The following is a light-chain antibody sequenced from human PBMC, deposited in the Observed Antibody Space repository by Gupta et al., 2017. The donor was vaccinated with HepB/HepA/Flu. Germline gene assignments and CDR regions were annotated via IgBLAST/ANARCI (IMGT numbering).Light chain of an antibody. CDR1: QSISNS. V-gene: IGKV1-39*01. J-gene: IGKJ4*01. CDR3: QQNDSTPIT. Sequence: DIQMTQTPPSLSASVGDRVTITCRASQSISNSLNWFQQRSGRAPNLLIYTTSGLHVGVPTRFRGSGSGTDFTLTINNLQPEDFATYFCQQNDSTPITFGGWTKVEIK. CDR2: TTS.